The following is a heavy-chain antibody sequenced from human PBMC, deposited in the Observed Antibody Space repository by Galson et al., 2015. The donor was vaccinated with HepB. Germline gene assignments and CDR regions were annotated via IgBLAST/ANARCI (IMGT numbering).Heavy chain of an antibody. D-gene: IGHD3-3*01. CDR3: ARGKGRQVLLDYHYYGMDV. V-gene: IGHV4-34*01. Sequence: SEPLSLTCAVFGGSFSTYHWTWIRQPPGKGLEWIGEITQRGSTHSNSSLKSRVTISVDTSKNQFSLKVRSVTAADAAVYYCARGKGRQVLLDYHYYGMDVWGQGTTVSVSS. J-gene: IGHJ6*01. CDR1: GGSFSTYH. CDR2: ITQRGST.